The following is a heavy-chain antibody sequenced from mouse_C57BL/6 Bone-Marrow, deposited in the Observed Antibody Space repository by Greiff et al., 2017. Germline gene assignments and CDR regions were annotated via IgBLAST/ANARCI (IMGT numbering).Heavy chain of an antibody. V-gene: IGHV1-64*01. CDR2: IHPNSGST. CDR3: ARSPSIDYYGSGAWFAY. CDR1: GYTFTSYW. Sequence: VQLQQPGAELVKPGASVKLSCKASGYTFTSYWMHWVKQRPGQGLEWIGMIHPNSGSTNYNEKFKSKATLTVAKSSSTAYMQLSSLTSEDSAVYYCARSPSIDYYGSGAWFAYWGQGTLVTVSA. J-gene: IGHJ3*01. D-gene: IGHD1-1*01.